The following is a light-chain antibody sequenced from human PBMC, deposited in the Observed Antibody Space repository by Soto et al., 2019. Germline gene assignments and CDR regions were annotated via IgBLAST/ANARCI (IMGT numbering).Light chain of an antibody. CDR2: VAS. CDR3: QQYGSSCWT. V-gene: IGKV3-20*01. Sequence: EIVLTQSPGTLSLSPGERATLSCRASQSVSSSYLVWYQQKPGQAPRLLIYVASSRATGIPDRFSGSGSGTDFTLTISRLEPEDFAVYYCQQYGSSCWTFGQGTKGEIK. J-gene: IGKJ1*01. CDR1: QSVSSSY.